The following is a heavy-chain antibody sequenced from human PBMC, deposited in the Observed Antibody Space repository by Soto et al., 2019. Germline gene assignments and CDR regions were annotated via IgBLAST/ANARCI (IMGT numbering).Heavy chain of an antibody. CDR3: ARALDFWSAYFDY. V-gene: IGHV3-66*02. CDR2: IYSGGSK. CDR1: GFTVSSNY. J-gene: IGHJ4*02. D-gene: IGHD3-3*01. Sequence: GGSLRLSCAASGFTVSSNYMSWVRQAPGKGLEWVSVIYSGGSKYYADSVKGRFTISRDNSKNTLYLQMNSLRTEDTAVYYCARALDFWSAYFDYWGQGSLVTVSS.